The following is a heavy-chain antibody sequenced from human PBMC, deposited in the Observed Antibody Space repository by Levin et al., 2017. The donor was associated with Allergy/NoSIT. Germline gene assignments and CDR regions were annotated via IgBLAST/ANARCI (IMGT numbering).Heavy chain of an antibody. D-gene: IGHD3-9*01. CDR2: ISAYNGNT. CDR1: GYTFTSYG. CDR3: ASSADILTGYYGYFDY. J-gene: IGHJ4*02. Sequence: VKVSCKASGYTFTSYGISWVRQAPGQGLEWMGWISAYNGNTNYAQKLQGRVTMTTDTSTSTAYMELRSLRSDDTAVYYCASSADILTGYYGYFDYWGQGTLVTVSS. V-gene: IGHV1-18*01.